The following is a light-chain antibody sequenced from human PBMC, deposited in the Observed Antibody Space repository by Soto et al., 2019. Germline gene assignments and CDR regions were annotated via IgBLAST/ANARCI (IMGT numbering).Light chain of an antibody. J-gene: IGLJ1*01. V-gene: IGLV2-14*01. CDR3: FSFTSDWSHV. CDR2: EVS. Sequence: QSVLTQPASVSGSPGQSITISCTGSSSDIGAYNYVSWFQHYLGKASKLIISEVSNRPSGVSNRFSGSKSGTAACLSISGLQTEDEADYFCFSFTSDWSHVFGTGTNVTVL. CDR1: SSDIGAYNY.